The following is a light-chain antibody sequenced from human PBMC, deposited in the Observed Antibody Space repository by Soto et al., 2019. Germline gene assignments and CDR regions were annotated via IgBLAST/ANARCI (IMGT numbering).Light chain of an antibody. V-gene: IGLV2-14*01. CDR2: DVS. Sequence: QSALTQPASVSGSPGLSITISCTGASSDVGAYDHVSWYQQHPGKAPKLVIFDVSYRPSGVSNRFSGSKSGDAASLTISGLQAEDEADYYCSSYTTSTTLVFGGGTKLTVL. J-gene: IGLJ2*01. CDR1: SSDVGAYDH. CDR3: SSYTTSTTLV.